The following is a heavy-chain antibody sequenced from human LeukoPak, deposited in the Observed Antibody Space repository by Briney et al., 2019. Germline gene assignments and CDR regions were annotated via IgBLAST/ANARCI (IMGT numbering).Heavy chain of an antibody. CDR1: GFTFSSYA. CDR3: AKDHGRGEGFGY. CDR2: ISGSGGST. V-gene: IGHV3-23*01. D-gene: IGHD4-17*01. J-gene: IGHJ4*02. Sequence: GGSLRLSCAASGFTFSSYAMSWVRQAPGKGLEWVSAISGSGGSTYYADSVEGRFTIYRDNSKNTLYLQMNSLRAEDTAVYYCAKDHGRGEGFGYWGQGTLVTVSS.